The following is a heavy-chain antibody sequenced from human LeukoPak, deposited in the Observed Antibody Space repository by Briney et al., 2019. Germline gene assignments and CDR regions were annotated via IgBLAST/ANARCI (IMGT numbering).Heavy chain of an antibody. V-gene: IGHV3-48*02. D-gene: IGHD4/OR15-4a*01. CDR3: ARGSNYAFDI. J-gene: IGHJ3*02. CDR1: GLTFSNQA. Sequence: PGGSLTLSCVASGLTFSNQAMDWVRQAPGKGLEWISFIYHISTPTWYADSVKGRFTVSRDNAKNSLYLQMRSLRDDDTAVYYCARGSNYAFDIWGQGTLVAVS. CDR2: IYHISTPT.